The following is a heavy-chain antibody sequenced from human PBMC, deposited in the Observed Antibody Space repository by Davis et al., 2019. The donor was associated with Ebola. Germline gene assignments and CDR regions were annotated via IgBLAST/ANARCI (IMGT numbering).Heavy chain of an antibody. CDR1: GFTFSSYA. CDR3: ANSPYDFWSGIDY. CDR2: ISYDGSNK. Sequence: PGGSLRLSCAASGFTFSSYAMHWVRQAPGKGLEWVAVISYDGSNKYYADSVKGRFTASRDNSKNTLYLQMDSLRAEDTAVYYCANSPYDFWSGIDYWGQGTLVTVSS. D-gene: IGHD3-3*01. V-gene: IGHV3-30-3*01. J-gene: IGHJ4*02.